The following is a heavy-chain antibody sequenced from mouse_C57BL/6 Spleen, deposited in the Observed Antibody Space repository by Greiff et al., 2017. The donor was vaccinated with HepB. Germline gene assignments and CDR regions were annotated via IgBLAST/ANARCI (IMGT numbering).Heavy chain of an antibody. D-gene: IGHD1-1*01. J-gene: IGHJ3*01. CDR3: ARNTGSSAWFAY. CDR1: GYTFTDYA. CDR2: ISTYYGDA. V-gene: IGHV1-67*01. Sequence: QVHVKQSGPELVRPGVSVKISCKGSGYTFTDYAMHWVKQSHAKSLEWIGVISTYYGDASYNQKFKDKATMTVDKSSSTAYMELARLTSDDSAVYYCARNTGSSAWFAYWGQGTLVTVSA.